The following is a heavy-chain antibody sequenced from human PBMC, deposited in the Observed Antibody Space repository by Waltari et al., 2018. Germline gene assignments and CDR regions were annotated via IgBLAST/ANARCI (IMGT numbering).Heavy chain of an antibody. CDR3: ARNGLQSTPFDY. CDR2: INHSGST. CDR1: GGSFSGYY. Sequence: QVQLQQWGAGLLKPSETLSLTCAVYGGSFSGYYWSWIRQPPGKGLEWIGEINHSGSTNYNPSLKSRVPISVDTSKNQFSLKLSSVTAADTAVYYCARNGLQSTPFDYWGQGTLVTVSS. J-gene: IGHJ4*02. V-gene: IGHV4-34*01. D-gene: IGHD4-4*01.